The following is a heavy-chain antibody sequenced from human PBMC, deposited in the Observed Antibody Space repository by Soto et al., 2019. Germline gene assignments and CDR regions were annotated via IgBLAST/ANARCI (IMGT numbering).Heavy chain of an antibody. CDR2: IFPGDSQT. CDR1: GYTVTNYW. J-gene: IGHJ4*02. D-gene: IGHD2-8*01. V-gene: IGHV5-51*01. Sequence: GESLKISCKGSGYTVTNYWMGWVRQMPGKGLEWMAMIFPGDSQTKYSPTFQGHVTISADKSINTAYLQWSSLKASDTATYYCERRDYANSNRGGFDYWAQRLLVTVSS. CDR3: ERRDYANSNRGGFDY.